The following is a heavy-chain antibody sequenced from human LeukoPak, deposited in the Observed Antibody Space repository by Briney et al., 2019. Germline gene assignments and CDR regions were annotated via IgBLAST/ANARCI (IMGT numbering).Heavy chain of an antibody. Sequence: SETLSLTCTVSGGSISSYYWNWIRQPPGKGLEWIGYIYYSGGTNYTPSLKGRVTILVDTSKNHFSLKLSSVTAADTAVYYCARGRLDGWLDPWGQGTLVTV. V-gene: IGHV4-59*01. CDR1: GGSISSYY. CDR3: ARGRLDGWLDP. D-gene: IGHD5-24*01. J-gene: IGHJ5*02. CDR2: IYYSGGT.